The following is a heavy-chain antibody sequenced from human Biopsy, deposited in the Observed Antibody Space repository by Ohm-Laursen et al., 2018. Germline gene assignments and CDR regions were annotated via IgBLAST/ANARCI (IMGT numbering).Heavy chain of an antibody. Sequence: VTLSLTCRVSGGSIISYYWTWIRQPPGKGLEWIGHVYNGGITNYNPSLKSRVTISKDTSKNQFSLQVNSVTAADTAVYYCARTPRDSFWSGSYKRGLWFDPWGQGTLVIVSS. CDR1: GGSIISYY. CDR2: VYNGGIT. J-gene: IGHJ5*02. CDR3: ARTPRDSFWSGSYKRGLWFDP. D-gene: IGHD3-3*01. V-gene: IGHV4-59*01.